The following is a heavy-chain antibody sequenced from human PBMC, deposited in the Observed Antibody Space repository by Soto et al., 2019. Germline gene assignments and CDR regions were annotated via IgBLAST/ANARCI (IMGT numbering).Heavy chain of an antibody. CDR2: MYYSGSS. CDR3: ARHPRDDYNYGGSGIFDY. V-gene: IGHV4-39*01. J-gene: IGHJ4*02. D-gene: IGHD4-4*01. CDR1: GGSISSRTFW. Sequence: QLQLQESGPGLVKPSETLSLTCSVSGGSISSRTFWWTWIRQPPGKGLEWIGDMYYSGSSYSSPSLKSRVTLSVDTSKNQLSLKLNSVTAADTAVYYCARHPRDDYNYGGSGIFDYWGQGTLVTVSS.